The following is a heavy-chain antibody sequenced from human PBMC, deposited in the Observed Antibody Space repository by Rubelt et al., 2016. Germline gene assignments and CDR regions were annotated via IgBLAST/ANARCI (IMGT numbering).Heavy chain of an antibody. CDR2: IHYSGST. Sequence: QVQLQESGPGLVKASETLSLTCTVSGGSISSYYWSWIRQPPGKGPEWIGYIHYSGSTNYNPSLKSRVTILVDPSKNQFSLKLSSVTAAETAVYYCARRGVSGYVDSWGQGTLVTVSS. V-gene: IGHV4-59*08. D-gene: IGHD3-10*01. CDR1: GGSISSYY. J-gene: IGHJ4*02. CDR3: ARRGVSGYVDS.